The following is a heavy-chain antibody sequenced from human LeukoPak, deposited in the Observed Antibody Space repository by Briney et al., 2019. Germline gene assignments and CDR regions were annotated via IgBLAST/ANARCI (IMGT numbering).Heavy chain of an antibody. V-gene: IGHV1-69*05. J-gene: IGHJ5*02. CDR3: ARNYYDSSERGFDP. Sequence: GASVKVSCKASGGTFSSYAISWVRQAPGQGLEWMGGIIPIFGTANYAQKLQGRVTMTTDTSTSTAYMELRSLRSDDTAVYYCARNYYDSSERGFDPWGQGTLVTVSS. D-gene: IGHD3-22*01. CDR1: GGTFSSYA. CDR2: IIPIFGTA.